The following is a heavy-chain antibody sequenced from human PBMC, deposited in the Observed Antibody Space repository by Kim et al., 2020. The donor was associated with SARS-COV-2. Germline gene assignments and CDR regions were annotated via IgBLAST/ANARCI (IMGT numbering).Heavy chain of an antibody. CDR1: GYSFTSYW. J-gene: IGHJ5*02. CDR3: ARLGGVVRVGNWFDP. Sequence: GESLKISCKGSGYSFTSYWIGWVRQMPGKGLEWMGIIYPGDSDTRYSPSFQGQVTISADKSISTAYLQWSSLKASDTAMYYCARLGGVVRVGNWFDPWGQGTLVTVSS. V-gene: IGHV5-51*01. CDR2: IYPGDSDT. D-gene: IGHD3-3*01.